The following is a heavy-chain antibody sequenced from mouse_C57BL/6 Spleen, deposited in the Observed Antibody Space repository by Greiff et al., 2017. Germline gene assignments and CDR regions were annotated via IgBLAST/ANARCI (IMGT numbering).Heavy chain of an antibody. CDR1: GYTFTSYD. J-gene: IGHJ4*01. CDR3: ARYYAMDY. CDR2: IYPRDGST. Sequence: QVQLKESGPELVKPGASVKLSCKASGYTFTSYDINWVKQRPGQGLEWIGWIYPRDGSTKYTEKFKGKATLTVDTSSSTAYMELHSLTSEDSAVYFCARYYAMDYWGQGTSVTVSS. V-gene: IGHV1-85*01.